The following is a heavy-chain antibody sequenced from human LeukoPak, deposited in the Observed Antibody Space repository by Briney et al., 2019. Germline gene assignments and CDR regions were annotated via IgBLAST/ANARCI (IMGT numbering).Heavy chain of an antibody. CDR3: ARVLRHSYYMDV. CDR2: IYYSGST. D-gene: IGHD2-21*02. Sequence: PSETLSLTCTVSDGSISSYYWSWIRQPPGKGLEWIGYIYYSGSTNYDPSLNSRVTISVDTSKNQFSLKLSSVTAADTAVYYCARVLRHSYYMDVWGKGTTVTVSS. J-gene: IGHJ6*03. V-gene: IGHV4-59*01. CDR1: DGSISSYY.